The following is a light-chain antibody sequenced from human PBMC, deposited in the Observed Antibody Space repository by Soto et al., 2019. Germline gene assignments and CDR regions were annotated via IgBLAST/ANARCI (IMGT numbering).Light chain of an antibody. CDR2: DVT. CDR1: SSDVGGYYF. J-gene: IGLJ3*02. CDR3: SSYAGSYILGV. V-gene: IGLV2-11*01. Sequence: QSALAQPGSVSGSPGQSVTLSCTGTSSDVGGYYFVSWYQQYPGKAPKLIIFDVTERTSGVPDRFSGSKSGNSASLTISGVQAEDEADYYCSSYAGSYILGVFGGGTQLTVL.